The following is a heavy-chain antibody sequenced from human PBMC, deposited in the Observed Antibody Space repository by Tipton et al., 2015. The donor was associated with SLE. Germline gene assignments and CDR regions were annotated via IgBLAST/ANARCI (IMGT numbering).Heavy chain of an antibody. Sequence: QLVQSGGGLVKPGGSLRLSCAASGFTFSSYGMHWVRQAPGKGLEWVAFIRYDGSNKYYADSVKGRFTISRDNAKNSLYLQMNSLRAEDTAVYYCAKRAKGATTGWHDAFDIWGQGTMVTASS. V-gene: IGHV3-30*02. D-gene: IGHD1-26*01. CDR3: AKRAKGATTGWHDAFDI. CDR2: IRYDGSNK. J-gene: IGHJ3*02. CDR1: GFTFSSYG.